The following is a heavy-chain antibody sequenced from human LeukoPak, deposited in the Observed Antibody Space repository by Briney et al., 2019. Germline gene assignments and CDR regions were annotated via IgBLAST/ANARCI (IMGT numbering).Heavy chain of an antibody. CDR3: VRPDIVTVPLGC. CDR1: GFTFSGFW. CDR2: INSDGSEG. Sequence: PGGSLRLSCAVSGFTFSGFWMSWSRQAPGKGLEWVASINSDGSEGYYADSVKGRFTISRDNAKNTLYLQVNSLRAEDTAIYYCVRPDIVTVPLGCWGQGTLVTVSS. D-gene: IGHD2-2*01. V-gene: IGHV3-7*01. J-gene: IGHJ4*02.